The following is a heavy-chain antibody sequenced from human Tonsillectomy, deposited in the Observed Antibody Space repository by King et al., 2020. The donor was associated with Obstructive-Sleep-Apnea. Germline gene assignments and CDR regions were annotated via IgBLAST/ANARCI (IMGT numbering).Heavy chain of an antibody. D-gene: IGHD6-13*01. CDR3: AKVRRLGQGIAAAGPTDY. Sequence: LQLQESGGGVVQPGRSLRLSCAASGFTFSSYGMHWVRQAPGKGLEWVAFTSYDGNNKYYADSVKGRFTISRDKSKNTLYLQMNSLRAEDTAMYYCAKVRRLGQGIAAAGPTDYWGQGTLVTVSS. V-gene: IGHV3-30*18. CDR1: GFTFSSYG. CDR2: TSYDGNNK. J-gene: IGHJ4*02.